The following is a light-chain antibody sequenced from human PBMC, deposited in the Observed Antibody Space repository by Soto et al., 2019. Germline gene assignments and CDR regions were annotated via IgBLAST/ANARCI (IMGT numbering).Light chain of an antibody. CDR1: QSVRSN. J-gene: IGKJ4*01. CDR3: QPYNNWPLT. Sequence: EKVMTQSPATLSVSPGERATLSCRASQSVRSNLAWYQHKPGQTPRLLIYDTSTRATGVPTRFSGSRSGAEFTLTINSLQSEDFAVYYCQPYNNWPLTFGGGTKVDIK. V-gene: IGKV3-15*01. CDR2: DTS.